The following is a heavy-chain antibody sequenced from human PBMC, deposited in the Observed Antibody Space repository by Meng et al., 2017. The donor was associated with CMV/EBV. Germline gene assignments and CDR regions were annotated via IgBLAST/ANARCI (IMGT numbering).Heavy chain of an antibody. CDR2: IKQDGSEK. D-gene: IGHD3-3*01. CDR1: GFTFSSYW. J-gene: IGHJ6*02. CDR3: ARGGDFWSGYSWSYYGMDV. V-gene: IGHV3-7*01. Sequence: GESLKISCAASGFTFSSYWMSWVRQAPGKGQEWVANIKQDGSEKYYVDSVKGRFTISRDNAKNSLYLQMNSLRAEDTAVYYCARGGDFWSGYSWSYYGMDVWGQGTTVTVSS.